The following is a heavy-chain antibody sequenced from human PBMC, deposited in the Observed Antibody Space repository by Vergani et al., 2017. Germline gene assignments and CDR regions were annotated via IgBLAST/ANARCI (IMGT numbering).Heavy chain of an antibody. Sequence: EVQLLESGGDLVQPGGSLRLSCAASGFTFSTYAMTWVRQAPGKGLEWVSGISGQNFRTHYADSVKGRFTISRDNSKNTLYLQMNSLRAEDTAVYYCARQPLGYCSTTTCEFFGGVDYWGQGTLVTVSS. CDR1: GFTFSTYA. V-gene: IGHV3-23*01. CDR3: ARQPLGYCSTTTCEFFGGVDY. J-gene: IGHJ4*02. D-gene: IGHD2-2*01. CDR2: ISGQNFRT.